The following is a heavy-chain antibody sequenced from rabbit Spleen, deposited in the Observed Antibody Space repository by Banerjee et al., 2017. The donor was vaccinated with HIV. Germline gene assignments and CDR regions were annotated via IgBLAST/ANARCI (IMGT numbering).Heavy chain of an antibody. V-gene: IGHV1S45*01. CDR1: GFSFSRGGD. J-gene: IGHJ4*01. D-gene: IGHD6-1*01. CDR2: IGASTGGT. Sequence: QEQLEESGGDLVKPEGSLTLTCTASGFSFSRGGDMCWVRQAPGKGLELIACIGASTGGTYYASWAKGRFTISKTSSTTVTLQMTSLTAADTATYFCARHVGYAGYGDATMDLWGPGTLVTVS. CDR3: ARHVGYAGYGDATMDL.